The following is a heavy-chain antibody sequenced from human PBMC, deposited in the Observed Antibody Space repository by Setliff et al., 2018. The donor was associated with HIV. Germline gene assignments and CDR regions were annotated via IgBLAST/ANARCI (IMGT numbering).Heavy chain of an antibody. CDR2: ISVYNGNT. J-gene: IGHJ5*02. V-gene: IGHV1-18*01. CDR3: ARRPRHYYASGSVWFDP. CDR1: GYTFTSYG. D-gene: IGHD3-10*01. Sequence: ASVKVSCKASGYTFTSYGISWVRQAPGQGLEWMGWISVYNGNTNYAQKVQGRVTMTTDTSTSTAYMELRSLRSDDTAVYYCARRPRHYYASGSVWFDPWGQGTLVTVS.